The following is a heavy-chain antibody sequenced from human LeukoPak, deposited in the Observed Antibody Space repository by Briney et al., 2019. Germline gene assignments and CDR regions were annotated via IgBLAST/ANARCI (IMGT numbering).Heavy chain of an antibody. CDR1: GFTFSTYG. CDR2: ISSGTSYI. D-gene: IGHD5-12*01. Sequence: GGSLRPSCAAPGFTFSTYGMTWVRQVPGKGLEWVSSISSGTSYIYYADSVKGRFTISRDNAKNSLYLQMNSLRAEDTAVYYCASVRRGDSGYGLIGYWGQGTLVTVSS. J-gene: IGHJ4*02. CDR3: ASVRRGDSGYGLIGY. V-gene: IGHV3-21*01.